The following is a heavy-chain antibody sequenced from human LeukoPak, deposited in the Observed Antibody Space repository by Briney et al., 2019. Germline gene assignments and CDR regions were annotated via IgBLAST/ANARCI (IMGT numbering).Heavy chain of an antibody. CDR1: GDSISSYY. CDR3: VRDLVATIDHYYYGMDV. J-gene: IGHJ6*02. Sequence: PSETLSLTCTVSGDSISSYYWTWIRQPPGKGLEWIGYIYYSGSTDYNPSLKSRVTISVDMSKNQFSLKLSSVTAADTAVYFCVRDLVATIDHYYYGMDVWGQGTTVTVSS. CDR2: IYYSGST. V-gene: IGHV4-59*12. D-gene: IGHD5-12*01.